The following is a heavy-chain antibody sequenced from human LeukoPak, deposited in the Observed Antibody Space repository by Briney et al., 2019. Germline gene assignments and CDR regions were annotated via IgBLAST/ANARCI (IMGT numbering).Heavy chain of an antibody. V-gene: IGHV3-48*01. CDR2: ISIEGNSL. J-gene: IGHJ4*02. CDR1: GFNFNIYS. Sequence: QTGGSLRLSREVSGFNFNIYSMNWVRQAPGKGLEWISYISIEGNSLYYADSVKGRFTISRDNGKSSLYLQMRSLRAEDTAVYYCASGPGLDYWGQGTLVTVSS. CDR3: ASGPGLDY.